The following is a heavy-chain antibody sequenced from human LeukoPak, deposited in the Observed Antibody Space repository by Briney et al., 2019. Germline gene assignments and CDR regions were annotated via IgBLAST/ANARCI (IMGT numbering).Heavy chain of an antibody. D-gene: IGHD3-3*01. CDR1: GYTFTSYY. V-gene: IGHV1-2*02. CDR2: INPNSGGT. CDR3: ARDHQRDSWSGNRGNWFDP. J-gene: IGHJ5*02. Sequence: RASVKVSCKASGYTFTSYYMHWVRQAPGQGLEWMGWINPNSGGTNYAQKFQGRVTMTRDTSISTAYMELSRLRSDDTAVYYCARDHQRDSWSGNRGNWFDPWGQGTLVTVSS.